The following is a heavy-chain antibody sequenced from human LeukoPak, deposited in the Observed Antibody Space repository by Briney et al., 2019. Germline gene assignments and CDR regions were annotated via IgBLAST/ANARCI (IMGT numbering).Heavy chain of an antibody. CDR1: GYTFTNSG. J-gene: IGHJ4*02. V-gene: IGHV1-18*01. CDR2: ISAYNGDT. D-gene: IGHD6-19*01. Sequence: ASVKVSCKASGYTFTNSGISWVRQAPGQGLELMGWISAYNGDTNYAQNLQGRVTMTTDTPTGTAHMELRSLRSDDTAVYYCARGTVSGGSPFDYWGQGTLVTVSS. CDR3: ARGTVSGGSPFDY.